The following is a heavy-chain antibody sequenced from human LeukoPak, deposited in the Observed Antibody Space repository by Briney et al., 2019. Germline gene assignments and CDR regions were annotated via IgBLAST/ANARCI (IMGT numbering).Heavy chain of an antibody. CDR1: GYTFTSYY. CDR2: INPSSGST. CDR3: ARDARYCSGGSCYPPNYYYYYYMDV. D-gene: IGHD2-15*01. J-gene: IGHJ6*03. V-gene: IGHV1-46*01. Sequence: ASVKVSCKASGYTFTSYYMHWVRQAPGQGLEWMGIINPSSGSTSYAQKFQGRVTMTRDTSTSTVYMELSSLRSEDMAVYYCARDARYCSGGSCYPPNYYYYYYMDVWGKGTTVTISS.